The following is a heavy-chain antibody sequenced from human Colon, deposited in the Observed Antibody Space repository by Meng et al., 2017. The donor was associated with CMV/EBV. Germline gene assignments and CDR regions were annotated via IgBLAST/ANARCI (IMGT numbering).Heavy chain of an antibody. V-gene: IGHV3-30*02. CDR3: ARDIPFDP. Sequence: GESLKISCAVSGFIFSSYGMHWVRQAPGKGLEWVAFIRYDGSNEYYADSVKGRFTISRDNSKNTLYLQMNSLRAEDTAVFYCARDIPFDPWGQGTLVTVSS. CDR1: GFIFSSYG. J-gene: IGHJ5*02. CDR2: IRYDGSNE.